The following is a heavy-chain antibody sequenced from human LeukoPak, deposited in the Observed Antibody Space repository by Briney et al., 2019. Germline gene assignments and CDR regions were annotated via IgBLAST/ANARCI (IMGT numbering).Heavy chain of an antibody. CDR2: VYYSGKT. CDR1: GGSISNSGYY. CDR3: ARGTRSGSSLDY. J-gene: IGHJ4*02. V-gene: IGHV4-39*02. Sequence: SETLSLTCTVSGGSISNSGYYWGWIRQPPGKGLEWIGSVYYSGKTNYNPSLKNRVTISVDTSKNQFSLKLRSVTAADTAVFYCARGTRSGSSLDYWGQGTLVTVSS. D-gene: IGHD3-10*01.